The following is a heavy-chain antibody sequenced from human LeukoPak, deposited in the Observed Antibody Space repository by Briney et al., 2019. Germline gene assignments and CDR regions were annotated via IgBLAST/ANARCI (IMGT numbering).Heavy chain of an antibody. J-gene: IGHJ4*02. CDR3: ARQVDTTMALPDY. Sequence: ASVKVSCKTSGYTFTSYGVSWVRQAPAQRLEWMGWISTYNYNTNYAQKFRGRVTLTKDTSTSTVYMELRSLRSDDTAIYYCARQVDTTMALPDYWGQGTLVTFSS. V-gene: IGHV1-18*01. CDR2: ISTYNYNT. CDR1: GYTFTSYG. D-gene: IGHD5-18*01.